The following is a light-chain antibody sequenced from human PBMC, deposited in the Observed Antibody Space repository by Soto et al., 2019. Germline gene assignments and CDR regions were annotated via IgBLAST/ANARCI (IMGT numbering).Light chain of an antibody. CDR2: DVN. Sequence: QSALTQPPSASGSPGQSVAISCTGTASDIGGYTFVSWYQQHPGKAPKLLIYDVNKRPSGVPDRFSGSKSGNTASLTVSGLQAEDEADYCCSAHGGSNPYVFGTGTKVTVL. V-gene: IGLV2-8*01. CDR1: ASDIGGYTF. CDR3: SAHGGSNPYV. J-gene: IGLJ1*01.